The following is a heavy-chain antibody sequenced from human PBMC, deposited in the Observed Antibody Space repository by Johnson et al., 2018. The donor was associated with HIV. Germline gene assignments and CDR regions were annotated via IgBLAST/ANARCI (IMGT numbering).Heavy chain of an antibody. CDR3: ARETLDAFDI. CDR1: GFTFSNFG. CDR2: TSYDGSNK. V-gene: IGHV3-30*03. Sequence: QVQLVESGGGVVQPGRSLRLSCATSGFTFSNFGMHWVRQAPGKGLEWVAVTSYDGSNKYYADSVKGRFTISRDNAKNSLYLQMNSLRAEDTAVYYCARETLDAFDIWGQGTMVTVSS. J-gene: IGHJ3*02.